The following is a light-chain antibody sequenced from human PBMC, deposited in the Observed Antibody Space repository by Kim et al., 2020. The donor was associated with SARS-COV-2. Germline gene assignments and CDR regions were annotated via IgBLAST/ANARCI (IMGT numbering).Light chain of an antibody. CDR1: SSDVGGYTY. CDR2: DVA. V-gene: IGLV2-11*01. CDR3: CSYVGSYSYV. Sequence: QSALTQPRSVSGSPGQSVAISCADTSSDVGGYTYVSWYQQHPDKAPKLIIYDVAKRPSGVPDRFSGSKSGNTASLTISGLQAEDEADYYCCSYVGSYSYVLGAGTKVTVL. J-gene: IGLJ1*01.